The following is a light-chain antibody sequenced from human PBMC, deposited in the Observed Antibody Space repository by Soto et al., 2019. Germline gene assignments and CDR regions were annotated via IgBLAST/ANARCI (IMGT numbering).Light chain of an antibody. CDR2: GAS. Sequence: EIVMTQSPATLSVSPGERATFSFSASQSVSSNLAWYQQKPGQAPRLLIYGASTRATGIPARFSGSGSGTEFTLTISSLQSEDFAVYYCQHYNNWPLTFGGGTKVDI. CDR1: QSVSSN. CDR3: QHYNNWPLT. V-gene: IGKV3-15*01. J-gene: IGKJ4*01.